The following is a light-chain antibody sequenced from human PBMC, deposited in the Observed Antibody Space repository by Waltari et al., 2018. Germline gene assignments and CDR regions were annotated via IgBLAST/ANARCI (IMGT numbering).Light chain of an antibody. V-gene: IGKV1-39*01. J-gene: IGKJ2*01. CDR2: AAS. CDR1: QSISSY. CDR3: QQSYSTPPYT. Sequence: DIQMTQSPSSLSASVGDRVTITCRASQSISSYLNWYQQKPGKAPKLLIYAASSLQSAVPSNFSGSRSVTDYTLTISSMQPEDFATDYWQQSYSTPPYTFGQGTKLEIK.